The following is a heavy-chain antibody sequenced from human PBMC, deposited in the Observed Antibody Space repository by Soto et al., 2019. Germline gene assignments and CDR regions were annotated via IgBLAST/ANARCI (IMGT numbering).Heavy chain of an antibody. J-gene: IGHJ4*02. CDR2: INTYSDRT. CDR3: ARDYTGRGYFDH. Sequence: ASVKVSCKASGYTFTSYDINWVRQAPGQGLEWLGWINTYSDRTNYAQEFQGRVSMTTEKSTSTVYMELRSLRSGDTALYYCARDYTGRGYFDHWGQGSLVTVSS. V-gene: IGHV1-18*01. CDR1: GYTFTSYD. D-gene: IGHD2-8*02.